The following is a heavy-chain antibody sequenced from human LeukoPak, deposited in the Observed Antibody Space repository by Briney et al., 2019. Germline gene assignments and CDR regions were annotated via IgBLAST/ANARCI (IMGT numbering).Heavy chain of an antibody. Sequence: SETLSLTCTVSGYSISSVYYWGWIQQPPGKELEWIGSIYHSGSTYYNPSLKSRVSMSVDTSKNQFSLKLRSVTAADTAVYYCARTPTSRKRFLGGAATGTDYYYYYYMDVWGKGTTVTISS. V-gene: IGHV4-38-2*02. J-gene: IGHJ6*03. CDR3: ARTPTSRKRFLGGAATGTDYYYYYYMDV. CDR1: GYSISSVYY. D-gene: IGHD6-13*01. CDR2: IYHSGST.